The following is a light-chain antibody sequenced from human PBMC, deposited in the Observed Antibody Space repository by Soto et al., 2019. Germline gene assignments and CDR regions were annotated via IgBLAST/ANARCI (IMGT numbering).Light chain of an antibody. CDR2: GAS. CDR1: QSVSSSY. CDR3: QQYGSSFRT. Sequence: EIVLTQSPGTLSLSPGERATLSCRASQSVSSSYLAWYQQKPGQAPRLLIYGASSRATGIPDRFSGSGSGTDFTLAISSLEPEDFPVYYCQQYGSSFRTFGQGTKVEIK. V-gene: IGKV3-20*01. J-gene: IGKJ1*01.